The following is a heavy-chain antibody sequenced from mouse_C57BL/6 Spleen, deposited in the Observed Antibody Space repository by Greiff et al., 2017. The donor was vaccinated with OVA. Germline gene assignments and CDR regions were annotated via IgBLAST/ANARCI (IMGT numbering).Heavy chain of an antibody. V-gene: IGHV1-80*01. J-gene: IGHJ3*01. CDR1: GYAFSSYW. Sequence: VMLVESGAELVKPGASVKISCKASGYAFSSYWMNWVKQRPGKGLEWIGQIYPGDGDTNYNGKFKGKATLTADKSSSTAYMQLSSLTSEDSAVYFCARWDDYDAWFAYWGQGTLVTVSA. CDR2: IYPGDGDT. CDR3: ARWDDYDAWFAY. D-gene: IGHD2-4*01.